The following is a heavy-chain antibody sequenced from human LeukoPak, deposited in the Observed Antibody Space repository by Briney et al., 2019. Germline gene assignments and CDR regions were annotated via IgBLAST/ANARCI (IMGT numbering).Heavy chain of an antibody. CDR1: GGSISSYY. J-gene: IGHJ3*02. CDR3: ARQGYDILTGYIDAFDI. D-gene: IGHD3-9*01. Sequence: SETLSLTCTVSGGSISSYYWSWIRQPPGKGLEWIGYISYSGSTNYNPSLKSRVTISIDTSKNQFSLKLRSVAAADTAIYYCARQGYDILTGYIDAFDIWGQGTMVTVSS. CDR2: ISYSGST. V-gene: IGHV4-59*08.